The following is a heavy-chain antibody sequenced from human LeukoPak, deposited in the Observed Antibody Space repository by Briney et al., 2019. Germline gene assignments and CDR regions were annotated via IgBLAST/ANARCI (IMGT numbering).Heavy chain of an antibody. V-gene: IGHV3-48*03. J-gene: IGHJ4*02. Sequence: GGSLRLSCAASGVTFSSYEMNWVRQAPGKGLEWVSYIISSVSTIYYADSVKGRFTISSDNAKNSLYLQMNSLRAEDTAVYYCAREGASLGYYFDYWGQGTLVTVSS. CDR2: IISSVSTI. CDR3: AREGASLGYYFDY. CDR1: GVTFSSYE. D-gene: IGHD4/OR15-4a*01.